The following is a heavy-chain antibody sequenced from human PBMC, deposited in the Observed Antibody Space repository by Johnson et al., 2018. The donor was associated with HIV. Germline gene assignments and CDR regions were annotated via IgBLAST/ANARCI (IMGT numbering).Heavy chain of an antibody. CDR3: ARDQAYRSSWAFSFDI. D-gene: IGHD6-13*01. Sequence: QVQLVESGGGVVQPGRSLRLSCAASGFTISSYGMHWVRQAPGKGLEWVAFIRYDGSNKYYADSVKGRFTISRDNSKNTLFLQMNSLRAEDTAVYYCARDQAYRSSWAFSFDIWGQGTMVIVSS. J-gene: IGHJ3*02. V-gene: IGHV3-30*02. CDR1: GFTISSYG. CDR2: IRYDGSNK.